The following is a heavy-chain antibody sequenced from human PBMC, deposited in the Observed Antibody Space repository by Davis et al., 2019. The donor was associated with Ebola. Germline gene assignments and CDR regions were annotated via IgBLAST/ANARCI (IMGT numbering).Heavy chain of an antibody. D-gene: IGHD3-22*01. V-gene: IGHV1-18*04. CDR2: ISAGNGNT. CDR3: AREKRPYSSGYFDYRYYGMDV. J-gene: IGHJ6*04. CDR1: GYTFTSYG. Sequence: ASVKVSCKASGYTFTSYGISWVRQAPGQGLEWMGWISAGNGNTKYSQKFQGRVTITRHTSASTGYMELSSLTSEDTAVYYCAREKRPYSSGYFDYRYYGMDVWGKGTTVIVSS.